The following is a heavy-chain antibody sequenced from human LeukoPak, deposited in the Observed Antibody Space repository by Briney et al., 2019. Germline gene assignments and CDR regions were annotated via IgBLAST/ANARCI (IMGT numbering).Heavy chain of an antibody. V-gene: IGHV4-39*07. Sequence: SETLSLTCTVSGGYISSNSYYWGWIRQPPGKGLELIGSIYYSGTTYYNPSLKSRVTISADTSKNQFSLQLTSVTAADTAVYYCARGEGFGSDYDILTGYYSDLDYWGQGTLVTVSS. D-gene: IGHD3-9*01. CDR2: IYYSGTT. J-gene: IGHJ4*02. CDR3: ARGEGFGSDYDILTGYYSDLDY. CDR1: GGYISSNSYY.